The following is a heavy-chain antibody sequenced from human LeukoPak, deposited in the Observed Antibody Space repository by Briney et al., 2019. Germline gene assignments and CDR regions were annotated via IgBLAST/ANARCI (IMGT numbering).Heavy chain of an antibody. J-gene: IGHJ1*01. D-gene: IGHD3-10*01. CDR1: GFTFHTYA. CDR2: ISGGGGGT. V-gene: IGHV3-23*01. CDR3: GKVRGVRTHIWFPPWDL. Sequence: GGSLRLSCAASGFTFHTYAMAWVRQTPGKGLEWVSSISGGGGGTYYAHSVKGRFTISRDNANNTLYLQMNGLTAADTAFYYSGKVRGVRTHIWFPPWDLWGQGTLVTVSS.